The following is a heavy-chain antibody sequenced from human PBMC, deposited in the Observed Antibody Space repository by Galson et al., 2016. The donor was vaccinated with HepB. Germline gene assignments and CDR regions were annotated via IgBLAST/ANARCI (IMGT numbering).Heavy chain of an antibody. Sequence: QSGAEVKKPGDSLTISCKASGYNFATQWIGWVRQMPGKGLEWMGTIYPRDSDSRYSPPFPGHVTISADESIDTAFLHWSSLRPSDTALYFCAKQDIRGACLDSWGQGTLVTVSS. D-gene: IGHD4-17*01. CDR1: GYNFATQW. V-gene: IGHV5-51*01. CDR3: AKQDIRGACLDS. CDR2: IYPRDSDS. J-gene: IGHJ4*02.